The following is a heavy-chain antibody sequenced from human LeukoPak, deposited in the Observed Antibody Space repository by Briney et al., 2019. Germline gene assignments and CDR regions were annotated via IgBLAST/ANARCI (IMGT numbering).Heavy chain of an antibody. Sequence: ASVKVSCKASGYTFTSYDINWVRQAPGQGLEWMGWMNPNSGNTGYAQKFQGRVTMTRNTSISTAYMELSSLRSEDTAVYYCAREETHSSSWTYYYYGMDVWGQGTTVTVSS. V-gene: IGHV1-8*01. CDR1: GYTFTSYD. D-gene: IGHD6-13*01. CDR3: AREETHSSSWTYYYYGMDV. CDR2: MNPNSGNT. J-gene: IGHJ6*02.